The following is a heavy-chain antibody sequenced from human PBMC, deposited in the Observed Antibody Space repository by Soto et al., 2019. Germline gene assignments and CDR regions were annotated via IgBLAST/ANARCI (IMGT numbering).Heavy chain of an antibody. CDR1: VFSLSTRRLG. D-gene: IGHD5-12*01. J-gene: IGHJ4*02. CDR2: LFCDEDK. CDR3: ANRSRGYANFFAQ. V-gene: IGHV2-5*02. Sequence: QITLKESGPTLVKPTQTLTLTCSFSVFSLSTRRLGVGWIRQPPGKALEWLALLFCDEDKWYSPSLRSRLTITEDTSKNQVVLVMTNMHTVDTATYYCANRSRGYANFFAQWRQGTLVTVSS.